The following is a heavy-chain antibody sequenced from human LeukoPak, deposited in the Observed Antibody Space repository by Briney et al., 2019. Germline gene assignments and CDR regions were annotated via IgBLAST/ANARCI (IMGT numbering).Heavy chain of an antibody. CDR2: IYYSGST. V-gene: IGHV4-59*01. J-gene: IGHJ4*02. D-gene: IGHD4-17*01. CDR1: GGSINSYY. CDR3: ARAEDYGDATFDY. Sequence: KPSETLSLTCTVSGGSINSYYWSWIRQPPGKGLGWIGYIYYSGSTNYNPSLKSRVTISVDTSKNQFSLKLGSVTAADTAVYYCARAEDYGDATFDYWGQGTLVTVSS.